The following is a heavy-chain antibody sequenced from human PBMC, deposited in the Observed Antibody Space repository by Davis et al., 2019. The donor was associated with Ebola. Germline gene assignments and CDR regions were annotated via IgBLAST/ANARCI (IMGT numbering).Heavy chain of an antibody. CDR2: IYYSGST. Sequence: SETLSLTCTVSGGSISSSSYYWGWIRQPPGKGLEWIGSIYYSGSTYYNPSLKSRVTISVDTSKNQFSLKLSSVTAADTAVYYCARPYCSSTSCYFGFDYWGQGTLVTVSS. D-gene: IGHD2-2*01. J-gene: IGHJ4*02. V-gene: IGHV4-39*01. CDR1: GGSISSSSYY. CDR3: ARPYCSSTSCYFGFDY.